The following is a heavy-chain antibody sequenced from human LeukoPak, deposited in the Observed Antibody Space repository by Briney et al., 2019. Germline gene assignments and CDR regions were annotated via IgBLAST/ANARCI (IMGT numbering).Heavy chain of an antibody. CDR2: ISWNSRSI. CDR3: VRDLAFFRSSSTLEDY. CDR1: GFTFNDYA. Sequence: GGSLRLSCATSGFTFNDYAMYWVRQAPGKGLEWVSGISWNSRSIAYADSVRGRFTISRDNAENSLYLQMNNLTAEDTAVYYCVRDLAFFRSSSTLEDYWGQGTLVTVSS. V-gene: IGHV3-9*01. D-gene: IGHD3-3*02. J-gene: IGHJ4*02.